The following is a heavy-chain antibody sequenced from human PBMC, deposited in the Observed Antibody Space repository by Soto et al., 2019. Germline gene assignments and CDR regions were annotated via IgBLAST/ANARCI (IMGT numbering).Heavy chain of an antibody. CDR2: INAESSTI. J-gene: IGHJ6*02. CDR1: GFTLGSYH. V-gene: IGHV3-48*03. Sequence: VVSLVISWGAAGFTLGSYHMDRVRQAPGKGLEWVSYINAESSTIHYAASVKGRFTISRDNAKHSLYLQMDSLRAEDTAVYYCARDGSTETTNFHYAMDVWGQGTTVTVSS. CDR3: ARDGSTETTNFHYAMDV. D-gene: IGHD4-17*01.